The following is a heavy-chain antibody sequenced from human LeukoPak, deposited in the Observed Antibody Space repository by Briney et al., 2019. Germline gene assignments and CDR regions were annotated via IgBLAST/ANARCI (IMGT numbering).Heavy chain of an antibody. J-gene: IGHJ4*02. CDR3: ARGRTPFWSGYYTLDCFDY. CDR2: ISYDGSNK. V-gene: IGHV3-30*19. Sequence: PGGSLRLSCAASEFTFSSYGMHWVRQAPGKGLEWVAVISYDGSNKYYADSVKGRFTISRDNSKNTLYLQMNSLRAEDTAVYYCARGRTPFWSGYYTLDCFDYWGQGTLVTVSS. CDR1: EFTFSSYG. D-gene: IGHD3-3*01.